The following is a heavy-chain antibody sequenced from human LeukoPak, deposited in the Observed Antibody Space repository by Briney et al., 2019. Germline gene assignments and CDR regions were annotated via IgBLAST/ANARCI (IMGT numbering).Heavy chain of an antibody. CDR1: GFTVSSNY. CDR2: IYSSGST. CDR3: ARRNAMDV. J-gene: IGHJ6*02. Sequence: PGGSLRLSCAASGFTVSSNYMTWVRQAPGKGLEWVSVIYSSGSTYYADSVKGRFTISRDNSKNTLYLQMNSLRAEDTAIYYCARRNAMDVWGQGTTVIVFS. V-gene: IGHV3-53*01.